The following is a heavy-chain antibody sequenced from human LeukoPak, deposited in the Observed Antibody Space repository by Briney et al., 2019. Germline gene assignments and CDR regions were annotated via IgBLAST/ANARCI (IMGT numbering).Heavy chain of an antibody. D-gene: IGHD3-3*01. CDR2: IYSGGST. V-gene: IGHV3-66*01. CDR3: ARELSGSGYSYDAFDI. CDR1: GFTVSSNY. Sequence: GGSLRLSCAASGFTVSSNYMSWVRQAPGKGLEWVSVIYSGGSTYYADSVKGRFTISRDNSKNTLYLQMNSLRAEDTAVYYCARELSGSGYSYDAFDIWGQGTMVTVSS. J-gene: IGHJ3*02.